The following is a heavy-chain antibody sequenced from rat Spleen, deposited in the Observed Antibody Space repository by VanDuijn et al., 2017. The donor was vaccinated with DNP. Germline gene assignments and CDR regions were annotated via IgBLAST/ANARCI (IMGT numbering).Heavy chain of an antibody. CDR2: ITTSGGST. CDR1: GFTFSNYV. CDR3: AAVGPMDA. V-gene: IGHV5-19*01. Sequence: EVHLVESGGGLVQPGRSLKLSCAASGFTFSNYVMAWVRQGPNKGLEWVATITTSGGSTYYRDSVKGRFTISRDNAKSTLYLQMDSLRSDDTATYYFAAVGPMDAWGQGTSVTVSS. J-gene: IGHJ4*01.